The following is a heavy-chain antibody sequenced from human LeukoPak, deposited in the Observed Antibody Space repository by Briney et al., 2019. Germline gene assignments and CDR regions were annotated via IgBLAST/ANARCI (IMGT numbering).Heavy chain of an antibody. CDR1: GGSISSYY. CDR2: IYYSGST. V-gene: IGHV4-59*01. Sequence: SETLSLTCTVSGGSISSYYWSWIRQPPGKGLEWIGYIYYSGSTNYNPSLKSRVTISVDTSKNQFSLKLSSVTAADTAVYYCARVKDIVATMEYYFDYWGQGTLVTVSS. J-gene: IGHJ4*02. CDR3: ARVKDIVATMEYYFDY. D-gene: IGHD5-12*01.